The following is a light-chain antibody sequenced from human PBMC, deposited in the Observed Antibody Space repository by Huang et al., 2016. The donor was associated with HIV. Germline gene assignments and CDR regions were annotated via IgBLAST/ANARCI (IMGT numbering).Light chain of an antibody. CDR3: MHTTQFPYT. CDR2: KIS. CDR1: QSLLHSDGNNY. Sequence: ILMTQTPLSSPVTLGQPASISCRSIQSLLHSDGNNYLSWLHQRQDQPPRLLIYKISKRFVGVPDRFSGSGAGTDFTLKISRVEAEDVGVYYCMHTTQFPYTFGQGTKLEIK. V-gene: IGKV2-24*01. J-gene: IGKJ2*01.